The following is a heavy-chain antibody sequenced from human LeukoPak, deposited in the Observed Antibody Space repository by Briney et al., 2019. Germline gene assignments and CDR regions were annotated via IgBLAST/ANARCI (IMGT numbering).Heavy chain of an antibody. D-gene: IGHD5-24*01. CDR2: IYYTGST. J-gene: IGHJ4*02. CDR1: GGSISGYY. CDR3: ARAGPRRDGYSLDY. Sequence: PSETLSLTCIVSGGSISGYYWSWIRQPPGKALEWIGYIYYTGSTGYNPSLESRVTISIDTSENQFSLNLSSVTCADTAVYYCARAGPRRDGYSLDYWGQGNLVSVSS. V-gene: IGHV4-59*01.